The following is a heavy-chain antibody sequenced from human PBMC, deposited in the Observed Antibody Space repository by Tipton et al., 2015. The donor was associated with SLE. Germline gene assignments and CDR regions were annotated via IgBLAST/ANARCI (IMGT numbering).Heavy chain of an antibody. D-gene: IGHD6-13*01. CDR3: ARDLPFWGGQQPGTSAFDI. V-gene: IGHV4-31*03. Sequence: TLSLTCTVSGGSISSGGYYWSWIRQHPGKGLEWIGYIYYSGSTYYNPSLKSRVTISVDTSKNQFSLKLSSVTAADTAVYYCARDLPFWGGQQPGTSAFDIWGQGTMVTVSS. J-gene: IGHJ3*02. CDR2: IYYSGST. CDR1: GGSISSGGYY.